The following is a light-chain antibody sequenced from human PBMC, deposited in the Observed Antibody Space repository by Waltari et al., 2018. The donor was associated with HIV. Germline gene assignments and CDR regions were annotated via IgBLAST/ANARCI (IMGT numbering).Light chain of an antibody. CDR3: QQDFSVPYT. J-gene: IGKJ2*01. CDR2: WGS. V-gene: IGKV4-1*01. Sequence: DVVVTQSPDSLAVSVGERATLHCQPIRKLLYSSNNKSYLAWYQQKAGQRPKLLIYWGSTRESGVPDRFSGSGSGTDFTLTISRLQAEDVAVYYCQQDFSVPYTFGQGTKLEIK. CDR1: RKLLYSSNNKSY.